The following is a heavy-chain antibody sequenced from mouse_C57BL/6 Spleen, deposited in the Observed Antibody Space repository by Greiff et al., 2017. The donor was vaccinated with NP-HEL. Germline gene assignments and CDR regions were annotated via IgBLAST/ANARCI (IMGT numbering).Heavy chain of an antibody. CDR1: GFTFSDYY. CDR2: INYDGSST. J-gene: IGHJ1*03. Sequence: VQLVESEGGLVQPGSSMKLSCTASGFTFSDYYMAWVRQVPEKGLEWVANINYDGSSTYYLDSLKSRFIISRDNAKNILYLQMSSLKSEDTATYYCARDRDYYGNSWYFDVWGTGTTVTVSS. V-gene: IGHV5-16*01. CDR3: ARDRDYYGNSWYFDV. D-gene: IGHD2-1*01.